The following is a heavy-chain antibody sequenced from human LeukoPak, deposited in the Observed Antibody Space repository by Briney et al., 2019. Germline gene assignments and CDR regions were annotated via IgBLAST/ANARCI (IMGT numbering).Heavy chain of an antibody. J-gene: IGHJ4*02. CDR1: GFTFADYA. Sequence: SGGSLSLSCTLSGFTFADYAMARVRQTPEGGLECVGSSREKASEGTTESPASAKGRCTVSRDDSRSIAYLQMDSLTIEYTAVYYCSRWRVTSMLYSCGQGTLVTVSS. CDR2: SREKASEGTT. CDR3: SRWRVTSMLYS. V-gene: IGHV3-49*04. D-gene: IGHD2/OR15-2a*01.